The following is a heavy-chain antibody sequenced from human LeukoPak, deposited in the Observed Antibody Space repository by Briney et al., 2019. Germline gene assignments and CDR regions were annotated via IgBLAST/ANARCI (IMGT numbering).Heavy chain of an antibody. CDR3: AREYQLLQVYYFDY. Sequence: SQTLSLTCTVSGGSISSYYWSWIRQPPGKGLEWIGYIYYSGSTNYNPSLKSRVTISVDTSKNQFSLKLSSVTAADTAVYFCAREYQLLQVYYFDYWGQGTLVTVSS. V-gene: IGHV4-59*01. D-gene: IGHD2-2*01. CDR1: GGSISSYY. J-gene: IGHJ4*02. CDR2: IYYSGST.